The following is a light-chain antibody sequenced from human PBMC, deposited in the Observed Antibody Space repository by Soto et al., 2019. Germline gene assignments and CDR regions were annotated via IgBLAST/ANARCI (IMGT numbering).Light chain of an antibody. CDR2: DAS. Sequence: DIQMTQSPSTLSASVGDRVTITCRASQSISNRLAWHQQKPGKAPKLLIYDASRLQSGVPSRFSGSGSGTEFTLTISSLQPDDFATYYCQQYNSYSETFGQGTKVDNK. J-gene: IGKJ1*01. V-gene: IGKV1-5*01. CDR1: QSISNR. CDR3: QQYNSYSET.